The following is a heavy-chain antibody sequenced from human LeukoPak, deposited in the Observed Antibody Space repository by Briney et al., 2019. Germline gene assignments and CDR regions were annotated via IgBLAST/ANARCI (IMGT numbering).Heavy chain of an antibody. J-gene: IGHJ3*02. D-gene: IGHD3-10*01. CDR1: GYSFTSYW. CDR2: IYPGDSDT. V-gene: IGHV5-51*01. CDR3: ARGWYGSGSYNAFDI. Sequence: GESLKFSCKGSGYSFTSYWIGWVRQMPGKGLEWMGIIYPGDSDTRYSPSFQGQVTISADKSISTAYLQWSSLKASDTAMYYCARGWYGSGSYNAFDIWGQGTMVTVSS.